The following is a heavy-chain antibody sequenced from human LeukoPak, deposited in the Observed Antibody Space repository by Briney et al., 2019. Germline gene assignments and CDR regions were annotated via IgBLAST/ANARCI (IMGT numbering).Heavy chain of an antibody. CDR1: GFTFSSYA. V-gene: IGHV3-30-3*01. CDR3: AKDWSSSGWQPEPLGD. CDR2: ISYDGSNK. J-gene: IGHJ4*02. D-gene: IGHD6-19*01. Sequence: PGGSLRLSCAASGFTFSSYAMHWVRQAPGKGLEWVAVISYDGSNKYYADSVKGRFTISRDNSKNTLYLQMNSLRAEDTAVYYCAKDWSSSGWQPEPLGDWGQGTLVTVSS.